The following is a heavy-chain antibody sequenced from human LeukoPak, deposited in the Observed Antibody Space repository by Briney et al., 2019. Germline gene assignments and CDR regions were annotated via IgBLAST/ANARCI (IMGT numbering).Heavy chain of an antibody. D-gene: IGHD6-13*01. V-gene: IGHV4-59*01. J-gene: IGHJ4*02. CDR3: ARTAAAGTCFDY. CDR2: IYYSGST. CDR1: GGSISSYY. Sequence: SETLSLTCTVSGGSISSYYWSWIRQPPGKGLEWIGYIYYSGSTNYNPSLKSRVTISVDTSKNQFSLKLSSVTAADTAVYYCARTAAAGTCFDYWGQGTLVTVSS.